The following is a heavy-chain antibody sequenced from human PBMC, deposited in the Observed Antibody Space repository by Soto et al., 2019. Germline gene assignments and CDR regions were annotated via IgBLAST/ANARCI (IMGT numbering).Heavy chain of an antibody. CDR1: GFTFSSYV. J-gene: IGHJ3*02. V-gene: IGHV3-30*18. CDR3: AKGGPDCASTTCYLLVAFDI. CDR2: ISHDGNNK. D-gene: IGHD2-2*01. Sequence: QVQLVQSGGGVVQPGRSLRLSCAASGFTFSSYVTHWVRQAPGKGLEWVAVISHDGNNKYYADSVKGRFTISRDNSKNTLYLQMNSLTTEDTAVYYCAKGGPDCASTTCYLLVAFDIWGQGTMVPVSS.